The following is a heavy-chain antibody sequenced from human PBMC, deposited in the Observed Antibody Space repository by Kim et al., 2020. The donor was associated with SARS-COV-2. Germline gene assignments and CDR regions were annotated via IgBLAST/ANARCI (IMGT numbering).Heavy chain of an antibody. CDR1: GGSISSSSYY. Sequence: SETLSLTCTVSGGSISSSSYYWGWIRQPPGKGLEWIGSIYYSGSTYYNPSLKSRVTISVDTSKNQFSLKLSSVTAADTAVYYCARHPSIVGARLGYFDYWGQGTLVTVSS. D-gene: IGHD1-26*01. V-gene: IGHV4-39*01. CDR2: IYYSGST. J-gene: IGHJ4*02. CDR3: ARHPSIVGARLGYFDY.